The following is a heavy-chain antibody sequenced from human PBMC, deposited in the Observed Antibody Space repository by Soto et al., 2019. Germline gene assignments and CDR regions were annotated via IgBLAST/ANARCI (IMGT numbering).Heavy chain of an antibody. CDR1: GYSFTDYK. Sequence: SVKVSCKTSGYSFTDYKLHWVRQAPGQGLEWMGGIIPMFGTTTYAENFQGRVTITADKSTSTAYMELSSLRSEDTAVYYCAVGSSGYYPTPYDYWGQGTLVTVSS. CDR3: AVGSSGYYPTPYDY. D-gene: IGHD3-22*01. V-gene: IGHV1-69*06. CDR2: IIPMFGTT. J-gene: IGHJ4*02.